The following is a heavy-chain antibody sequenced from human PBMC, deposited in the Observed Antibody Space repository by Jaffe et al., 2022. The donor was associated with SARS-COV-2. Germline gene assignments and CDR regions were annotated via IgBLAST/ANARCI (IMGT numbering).Heavy chain of an antibody. D-gene: IGHD2-15*01. CDR1: GFTFSSYS. CDR2: ISGVINTI. Sequence: EVQLVESGGGLVQPGGSLRLSCAASGFTFSSYSMNWVRQAPGKGLEWVSYISGVINTIYYADSVKGRFTISRDNAKNSLYLQMSSLRAEDTAVYYCARGLNEVGAANFDYWGQGTLVTVSS. J-gene: IGHJ4*02. CDR3: ARGLNEVGAANFDY. V-gene: IGHV3-48*01.